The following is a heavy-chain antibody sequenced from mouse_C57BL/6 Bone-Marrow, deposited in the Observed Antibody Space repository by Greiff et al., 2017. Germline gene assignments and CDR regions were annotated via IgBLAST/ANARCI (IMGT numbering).Heavy chain of an antibody. J-gene: IGHJ3*01. Sequence: EVMLVESGGGLVKPGGSLKLSCAASGFTFSSYAMSWVRQTPEKRLEWVATISDGGSYTYDPDNVKGRFTISRDNAKNNLYLQMSHLKSEDTAMYYCAGFAYWGQGTLVTVSA. CDR3: AGFAY. CDR1: GFTFSSYA. V-gene: IGHV5-4*03. CDR2: ISDGGSYT.